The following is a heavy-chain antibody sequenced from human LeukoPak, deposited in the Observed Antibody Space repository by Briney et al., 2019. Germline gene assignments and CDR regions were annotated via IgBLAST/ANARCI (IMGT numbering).Heavy chain of an antibody. CDR1: GFIFNSHS. V-gene: IGHV3-48*01. D-gene: IGHD3-10*01. CDR2: IDSSSSAI. J-gene: IGHJ5*02. CDR3: VRTAGSGSNNWFDP. Sequence: PGGSLRLSCAASGFIFNSHSMNWVRQAPGKGLEWLSYIDSSSSAIYYAGSVKGRFTVSRDNDRSSLYLQMNSLRPEDTAVYYCVRTAGSGSNNWFDPWGRGTLVTVSS.